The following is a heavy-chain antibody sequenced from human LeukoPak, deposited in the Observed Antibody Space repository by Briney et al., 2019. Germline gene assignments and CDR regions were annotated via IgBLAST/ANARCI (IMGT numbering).Heavy chain of an antibody. CDR3: ARAISGKKIAAAGTWGRSYYYYGMDV. Sequence: PGGSLRLSRAASGFTFSSYGMHWVRQAPGKGLEWVAVIWYDGSKKYYADSVKGRFTISRDNSKNTLYLQMNSLRAEDTAVYYCARAISGKKIAAAGTWGRSYYYYGMDVWGQGTTVTVSS. D-gene: IGHD6-13*01. CDR1: GFTFSSYG. V-gene: IGHV3-33*01. J-gene: IGHJ6*02. CDR2: IWYDGSKK.